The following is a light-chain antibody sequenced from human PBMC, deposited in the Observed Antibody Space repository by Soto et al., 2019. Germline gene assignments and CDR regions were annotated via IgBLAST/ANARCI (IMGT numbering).Light chain of an antibody. CDR2: AAS. CDR1: PGISSY. J-gene: IGKJ2*01. V-gene: IGKV1-8*01. Sequence: AIRMTQSPSSFSASTGDRVTITCRASPGISSYLAWYQQKPGKAPKLLIYAASTLQRGVLSRFSGSGSGTDFTLTISCLQSEDFATYYCQQYYSYPTFGQGTKLEIK. CDR3: QQYYSYPT.